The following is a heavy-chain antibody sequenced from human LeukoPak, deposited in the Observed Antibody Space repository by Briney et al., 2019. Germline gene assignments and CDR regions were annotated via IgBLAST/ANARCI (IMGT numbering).Heavy chain of an antibody. Sequence: ASVKASCKASGYTFTGYYMHLVRHAPRQGLEWMVWINPNSGGTNYAHPFQGRATMTRDTSISTAYMELSRLRSDDTAGYYCARDIVVVPAAITHYYYYGMDVWGQGTTVTASS. D-gene: IGHD2-2*01. J-gene: IGHJ6*02. V-gene: IGHV1-2*07. CDR1: GYTFTGYY. CDR3: ARDIVVVPAAITHYYYYGMDV. CDR2: INPNSGGT.